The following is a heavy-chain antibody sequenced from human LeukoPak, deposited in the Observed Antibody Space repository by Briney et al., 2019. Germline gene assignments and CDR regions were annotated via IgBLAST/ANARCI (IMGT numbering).Heavy chain of an antibody. CDR1: GFTFSSYS. Sequence: GSLRLSCAASGFTFSSYSMNWVRQAPGKGLEWVSSISSSSSYIYYADSVKGRFTISRDNAKNSLYLQTNSLRAEDTAVYYCARMIAVAGTDYWGQGTLVTVSS. CDR3: ARMIAVAGTDY. D-gene: IGHD6-19*01. J-gene: IGHJ4*02. CDR2: ISSSSSYI. V-gene: IGHV3-21*01.